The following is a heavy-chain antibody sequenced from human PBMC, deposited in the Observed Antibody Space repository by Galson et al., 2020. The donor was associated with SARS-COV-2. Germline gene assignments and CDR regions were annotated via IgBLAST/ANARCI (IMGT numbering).Heavy chain of an antibody. CDR3: ARGLGGRVPGIAAAGPNLDLDY. CDR1: GGSFSGYY. CDR2: INHSGST. V-gene: IGHV4-34*01. D-gene: IGHD6-13*01. Sequence: SQASETLSLTCAVYGGSFSGYYWSWIRQPPGKGLEWIGEINHSGSTNYNPSLKSRVTISVDTSKNQFSLKLSSVTAADTAVYYCARGLGGRVPGIAAAGPNLDLDYWGQGTLVTVSS. J-gene: IGHJ4*02.